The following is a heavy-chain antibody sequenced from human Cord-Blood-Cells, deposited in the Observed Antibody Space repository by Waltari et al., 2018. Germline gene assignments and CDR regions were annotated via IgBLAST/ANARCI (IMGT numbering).Heavy chain of an antibody. D-gene: IGHD3-10*01. CDR2: ISAYNGNT. CDR3: ARSRPSLLWFGELVDY. CDR1: GYTFTSYG. Sequence: QVQLVQSGAEVKKPGASVKVSCKASGYTFTSYGISWVRPAPGQGLEWMGWISAYNGNTNEARKLQGRVTMTTDTSTSTAYMELRSLRSDDTAVYYCARSRPSLLWFGELVDYWGQGTLVTVSS. V-gene: IGHV1-18*04. J-gene: IGHJ4*02.